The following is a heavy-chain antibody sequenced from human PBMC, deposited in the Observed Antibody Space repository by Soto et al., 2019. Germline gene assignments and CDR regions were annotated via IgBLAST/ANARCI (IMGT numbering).Heavy chain of an antibody. D-gene: IGHD3-10*01. CDR1: RGTLSSNA. Sequence: VKVSCEASRGTLSSNAISWVRQAPGQGLEWMVGIIPIFGTANYAQKFQGRVTITADESTSTAYMELTSLRSEDTAVYYCARRYYSGSGTAAALDYCGEGSLVTVSS. J-gene: IGHJ4*02. V-gene: IGHV1-69*01. CDR2: IIPIFGTA. CDR3: ARRYYSGSGTAAALDY.